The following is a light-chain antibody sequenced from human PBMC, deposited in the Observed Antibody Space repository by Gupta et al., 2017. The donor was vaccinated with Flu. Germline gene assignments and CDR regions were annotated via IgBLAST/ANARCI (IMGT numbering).Light chain of an antibody. V-gene: IGLV3-21*02. Sequence: SYVLTKPPSVSVAPGQTARITCGGNNIGSKSVHWYQQKPGKASVLVVYDDSDRPSGIPDRFSGSNSGNTATLTISRVEAGDEADYYCQVWDSSSDHVVFGGGTKLTVL. J-gene: IGLJ2*01. CDR3: QVWDSSSDHVV. CDR2: DDS. CDR1: NIGSKS.